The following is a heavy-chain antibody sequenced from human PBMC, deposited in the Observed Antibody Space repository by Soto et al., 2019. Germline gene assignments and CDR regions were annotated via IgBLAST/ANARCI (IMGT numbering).Heavy chain of an antibody. Sequence: SETLSLTCTASGGSISSSSYYWGWIRQPPGKGLEWIGSIYYSGSTYYNPSLKSRVTISVDTSKNQFSLKLSSVAAADTAVYYCARDRTMVRGLSYYYYGMDVWGQGTTVT. D-gene: IGHD3-10*01. V-gene: IGHV4-39*02. CDR2: IYYSGST. J-gene: IGHJ6*02. CDR1: GGSISSSSYY. CDR3: ARDRTMVRGLSYYYYGMDV.